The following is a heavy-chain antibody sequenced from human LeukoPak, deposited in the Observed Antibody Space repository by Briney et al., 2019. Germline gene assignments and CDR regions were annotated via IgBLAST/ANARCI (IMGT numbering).Heavy chain of an antibody. CDR2: ISGSGSNI. J-gene: IGHJ4*02. CDR1: GFTFSSYE. CDR3: ARVGSSSWDYFDY. V-gene: IGHV3-48*03. D-gene: IGHD6-13*01. Sequence: LTGGSLRLSCAASGFTFSSYEMNWVRQAPGKGLEWILYISGSGSNIYSADSVKGRFTISRDNAKNSLYLQMNSLRAEDTALYYCARVGSSSWDYFDYWGQGTLVTVSS.